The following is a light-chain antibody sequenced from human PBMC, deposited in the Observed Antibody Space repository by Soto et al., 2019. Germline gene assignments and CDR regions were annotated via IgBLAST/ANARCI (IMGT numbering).Light chain of an antibody. CDR1: QDISTS. Sequence: DIPMTQSPSSLSASVGDRVTIPCQASQDISTSLNWYQQKPGKAPKLLISDASNLKTGVPSRFSGSGSGTHFALTISSLQPEDVATYYCQQYDNLFTFGQGTKLEIK. V-gene: IGKV1-33*01. CDR2: DAS. J-gene: IGKJ2*01. CDR3: QQYDNLFT.